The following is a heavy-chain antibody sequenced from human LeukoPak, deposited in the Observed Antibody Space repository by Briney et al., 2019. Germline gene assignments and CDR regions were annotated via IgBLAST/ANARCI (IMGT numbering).Heavy chain of an antibody. CDR2: IYTSGST. CDR3: ARGSSIVAANWFDP. Sequence: SQTLSLTCAVSGGSISSGSYYWTWIRQPAGRGLEWIGRIYTSGSTYYNPSLKSRVTISVDTSKNQFSLKLSSVTAADTAVYYCARGSSIVAANWFDPWGQGTLVTVSS. D-gene: IGHD6-6*01. J-gene: IGHJ5*02. CDR1: GGSISSGSYY. V-gene: IGHV4-61*02.